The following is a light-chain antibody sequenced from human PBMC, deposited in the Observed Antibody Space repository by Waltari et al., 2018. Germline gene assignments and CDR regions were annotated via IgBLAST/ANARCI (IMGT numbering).Light chain of an antibody. CDR2: WAS. CDR3: QQYYSTPYT. CDR1: QIVLYSSNNKNY. V-gene: IGKV4-1*01. J-gene: IGKJ2*01. Sequence: DIVMTQSPDSLAVSLGTRATINCKSSQIVLYSSNNKNYLAWYQQKPGQPPKLLIYWASTRESGVPDRFSGSGSGTDFTLTISSLQAEDVAVYYCQQYYSTPYTFGQGTKLEIK.